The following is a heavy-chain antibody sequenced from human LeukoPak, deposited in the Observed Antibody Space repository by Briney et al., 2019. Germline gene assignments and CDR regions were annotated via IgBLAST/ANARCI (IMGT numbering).Heavy chain of an antibody. Sequence: SETLSLTCAVYGGSFSGYYWNWIRQPPGKGLEWIGEINHSGSTNYNPSLKSRVSMSVDTSKNQFSLKLKSVTAADTAVYFCARHYYYYYMDVWGKGTTVIVSS. CDR2: INHSGST. J-gene: IGHJ6*03. CDR1: GGSFSGYY. V-gene: IGHV4-34*01. CDR3: ARHYYYYYMDV.